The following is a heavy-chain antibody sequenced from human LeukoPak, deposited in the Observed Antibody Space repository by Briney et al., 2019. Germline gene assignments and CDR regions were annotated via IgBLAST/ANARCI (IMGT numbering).Heavy chain of an antibody. CDR3: AIVCSSTSCPYDY. Sequence: GGSLRLSCAASGFTFSSYSMNWVRQAPGKGLEWVSSISSSSSYIYYADSVKGRFTISRDNAKNSLYLQMNSLRAEDTAVYYCAIVCSSTSCPYDYWGQGTLVTVSS. CDR2: ISSSSSYI. D-gene: IGHD2-2*01. CDR1: GFTFSSYS. V-gene: IGHV3-21*01. J-gene: IGHJ4*02.